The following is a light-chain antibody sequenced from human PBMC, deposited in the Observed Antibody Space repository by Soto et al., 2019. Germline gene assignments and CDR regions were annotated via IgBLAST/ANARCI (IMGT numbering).Light chain of an antibody. CDR2: GAS. CDR1: QSVSNK. J-gene: IGKJ3*01. CDR3: QQYNNWIT. V-gene: IGKV3-15*01. Sequence: EIVMTQSPATLSVSPGDRATLSCRASQSVSNKLAWYQQKPGQAPRLLIYGASTRATGIPARFSGSGSGTEFTLTISSLQSEDFAFYYCQQYNNWITFGPGTKVDIK.